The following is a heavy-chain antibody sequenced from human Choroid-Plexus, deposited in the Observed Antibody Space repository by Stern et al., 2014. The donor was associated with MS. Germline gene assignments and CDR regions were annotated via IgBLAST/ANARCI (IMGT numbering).Heavy chain of an antibody. J-gene: IGHJ5*02. Sequence: QMQLXXSGGGVVQPGRPLRLSCVASGFTFGSCAMHWVRQAPGKGLEWVAGVSYDGSNKYYADSVKVRFTISRDNSQNTLYMHMSSLRPEDTAVYYCAKDRQYLTYFFDHWGQGSLVTVSS. CDR2: VSYDGSNK. CDR1: GFTFGSCA. D-gene: IGHD2/OR15-2a*01. V-gene: IGHV3-30*18. CDR3: AKDRQYLTYFFDH.